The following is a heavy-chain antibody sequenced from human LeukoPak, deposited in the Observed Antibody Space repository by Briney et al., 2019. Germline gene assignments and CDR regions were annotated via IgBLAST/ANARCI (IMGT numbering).Heavy chain of an antibody. CDR2: ISSTGGTA. CDR1: GSTFSSFC. Sequence: GGSLRLSCAASGSTFSSFCRSWVRQAPGKGLEWVSAISSTGGTAYYADSLKGRFTISRYNSNNTLYLKMNSLRAEDTAVYYCGTFPAAAAPFLDVFDIWGQGTMVTVSS. V-gene: IGHV3-23*01. CDR3: GTFPAAAAPFLDVFDI. D-gene: IGHD6-13*01. J-gene: IGHJ3*02.